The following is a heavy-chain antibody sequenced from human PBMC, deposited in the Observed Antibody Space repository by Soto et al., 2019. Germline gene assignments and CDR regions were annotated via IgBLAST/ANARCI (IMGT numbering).Heavy chain of an antibody. CDR2: IKSKTDGGTT. J-gene: IGHJ5*02. CDR3: TTEVSGYDYIWGSYQTYNWFDP. CDR1: GFTFSNAW. V-gene: IGHV3-15*01. D-gene: IGHD3-16*02. Sequence: GGSLRLSCTASGFTFSNAWMSWVRQAPGKGLEWVGRIKSKTDGGTTDYAAPVKGRFTISRDDSKNTLYLQMNSLKTEDTAVYYCTTEVSGYDYIWGSYQTYNWFDPWGQGTLVTVSS.